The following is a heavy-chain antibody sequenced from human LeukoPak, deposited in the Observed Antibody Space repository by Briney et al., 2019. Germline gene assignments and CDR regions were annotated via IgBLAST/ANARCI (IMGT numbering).Heavy chain of an antibody. J-gene: IGHJ4*02. V-gene: IGHV3-53*01. D-gene: IGHD2/OR15-2a*01. Sequence: GGSLRLSCAASGFTVSSNYMSWVRQAPGKGLEWVSVIYSGGSTYYADSVEGRFTISRDNSNNTVYLQMNNLRAEDTAVYYCARDVHWPPTFPYWGQGTLVTISS. CDR3: ARDVHWPPTFPY. CDR1: GFTVSSNY. CDR2: IYSGGST.